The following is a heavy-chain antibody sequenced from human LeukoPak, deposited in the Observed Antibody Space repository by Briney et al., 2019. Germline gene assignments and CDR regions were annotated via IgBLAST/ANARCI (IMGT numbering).Heavy chain of an antibody. D-gene: IGHD6-19*01. CDR2: IYSSGST. J-gene: IGHJ3*02. CDR3: ARRRRIAEAGRSGDALDI. V-gene: IGHV4-4*07. Sequence: SETLSLTCTVSGGSINNYYWSWIRQPAGKGLEWIGRIYSSGSTNYSPSLKSRVTMSVDTSKTQFSLKLSSVTAADAAVYYCARRRRIAEAGRSGDALDIWGQGTMVTVSS. CDR1: GGSINNYY.